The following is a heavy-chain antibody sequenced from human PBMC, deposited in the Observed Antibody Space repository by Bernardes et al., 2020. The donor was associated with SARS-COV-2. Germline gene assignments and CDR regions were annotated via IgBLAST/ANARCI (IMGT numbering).Heavy chain of an antibody. Sequence: GSLRLSCAASGFTFSSYAMSWVRQAPGKGLEWVSAISGSGGSTYYADSVKGRFTISRDNSKNTLYLQMNSLRAEDTAVYYCAKDPRGYWSGPPGTPVDVWGKGTTVTVSS. CDR2: ISGSGGST. J-gene: IGHJ6*04. V-gene: IGHV3-23*01. CDR1: GFTFSSYA. CDR3: AKDPRGYWSGPPGTPVDV. D-gene: IGHD2-15*01.